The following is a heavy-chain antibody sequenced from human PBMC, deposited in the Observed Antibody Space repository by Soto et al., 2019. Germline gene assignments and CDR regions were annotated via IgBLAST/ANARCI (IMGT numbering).Heavy chain of an antibody. D-gene: IGHD3-10*01. CDR1: GGTFSSYT. V-gene: IGHV1-69*08. CDR2: IIPILGIA. Sequence: QVQLVQSGAAVKKPGSSVKVSCKASGGTFSSYTISWVRQAPGQGLEWMGRIIPILGIANYAQKFQGRVTITADKSTSTAYMELSSLRSEDTAVYYCARDGYYYGSGSDRWFDPWGQGTLVTVSS. CDR3: ARDGYYYGSGSDRWFDP. J-gene: IGHJ5*02.